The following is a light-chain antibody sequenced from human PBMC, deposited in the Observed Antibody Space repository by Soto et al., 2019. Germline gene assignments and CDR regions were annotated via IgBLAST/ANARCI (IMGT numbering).Light chain of an antibody. CDR1: NIASKG. J-gene: IGLJ2*01. V-gene: IGLV3-21*04. CDR3: QVWDSSSDHVV. Sequence: SYELTQPPSVSVAPGKTARITCGGNNIASKGVHWYQQKPGQAPVLVIYYDSDRPSGIPERFSGSDSGNTATLTISRVEAGDEADYYCQVWDSSSDHVVFGGGTKVTVL. CDR2: YDS.